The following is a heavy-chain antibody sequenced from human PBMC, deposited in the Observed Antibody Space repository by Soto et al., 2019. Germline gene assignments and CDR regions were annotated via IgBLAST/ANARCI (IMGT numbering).Heavy chain of an antibody. CDR3: ARWPQPRYTADPYAVDV. Sequence: SVKVSCKASGGTFSSSGFSWVRQAPGQGLEGMGMFVPSLDTTNYAQKFQARVTITADEVTSTAYMELRSLRSEDTAVYYCARWPQPRYTADPYAVDVWGQGTRVTVSS. CDR2: FVPSLDTT. J-gene: IGHJ6*02. V-gene: IGHV1-69*11. D-gene: IGHD3-16*02. CDR1: GGTFSSSG.